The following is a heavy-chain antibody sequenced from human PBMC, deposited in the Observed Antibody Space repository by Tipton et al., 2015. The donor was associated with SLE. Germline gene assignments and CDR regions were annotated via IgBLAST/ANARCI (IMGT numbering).Heavy chain of an antibody. Sequence: TLSLTCTVFGGSISSYYWSWIRQPAGKGLEWIGQIHSSGSTSYNPSLKSRVSISVDMSKNQVSLKLSSVTAADTAVYYCARQVAQGTWAFDYWGQGTLVTVSS. CDR2: IHSSGST. CDR3: ARQVAQGTWAFDY. V-gene: IGHV4-59*08. CDR1: GGSISSYY. D-gene: IGHD5-12*01. J-gene: IGHJ4*02.